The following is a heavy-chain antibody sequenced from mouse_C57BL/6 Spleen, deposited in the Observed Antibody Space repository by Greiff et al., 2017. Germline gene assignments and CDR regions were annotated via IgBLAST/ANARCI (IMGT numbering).Heavy chain of an antibody. CDR2: INPNNGGT. Sequence: EVQLQQSGPELVKPGASVKISCKASGYTFSDYYMNWVKQSHGKSLEWIGDINPNNGGTSYNQKFKGKATLTVDKSSSTAYMELRSLTSEDSAVYYCARPFYYAMGYWGQGTSVTVS. V-gene: IGHV1-26*01. CDR3: ARPFYYAMGY. CDR1: GYTFSDYY. J-gene: IGHJ4*01.